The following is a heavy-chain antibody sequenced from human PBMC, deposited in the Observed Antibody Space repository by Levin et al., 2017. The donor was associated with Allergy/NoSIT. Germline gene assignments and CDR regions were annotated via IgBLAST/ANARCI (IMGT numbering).Heavy chain of an antibody. CDR3: ARPSYSSSWYRGNSLDY. D-gene: IGHD6-13*01. CDR1: GFTFSSYG. J-gene: IGHJ4*02. V-gene: IGHV3-33*01. CDR2: IWYDGSNK. Sequence: GGSLRLSCAASGFTFSSYGMHWVRQAPGKGLEWVAVIWYDGSNKYYADSVKGRFTISRDNSKNTLFLQMNSLRAEDTAVYYCARPSYSSSWYRGNSLDYWGQGTLVTVSS.